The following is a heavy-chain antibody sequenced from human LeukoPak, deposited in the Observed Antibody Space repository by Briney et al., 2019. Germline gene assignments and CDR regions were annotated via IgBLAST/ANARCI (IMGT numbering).Heavy chain of an antibody. Sequence: ASVKVSCKTSGYTFTDYDITWVRQAPGQGLEWMGRVSPYNGNTYYSQRFQDRVTITKDTSTGTAYMDLRNLRTDDTAMYYCARTSHYVDIAATIPYGIYYFDYWGQGTLVTVSS. CDR3: ARTSHYVDIAATIPYGIYYFDY. CDR1: GYTFTDYD. J-gene: IGHJ4*02. V-gene: IGHV1-18*01. D-gene: IGHD5-12*01. CDR2: VSPYNGNT.